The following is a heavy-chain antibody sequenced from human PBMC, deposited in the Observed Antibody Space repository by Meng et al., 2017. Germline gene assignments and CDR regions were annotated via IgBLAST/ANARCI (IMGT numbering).Heavy chain of an antibody. CDR1: GGSISSSNG. V-gene: IGHV4-4*02. J-gene: IGHJ4*02. Sequence: QVHVREPGPGLVKPSGTPSLTCAVSGGSISSSNGWSWVRQPPGKGLEWIGEIYHSGSTNYNPSLKSRVTISVDKSKNQFSLKLSSVTAADTAVYYCARDRGAVAGTNFDYWGQGTLVTVSS. CDR3: ARDRGAVAGTNFDY. CDR2: IYHSGST. D-gene: IGHD6-19*01.